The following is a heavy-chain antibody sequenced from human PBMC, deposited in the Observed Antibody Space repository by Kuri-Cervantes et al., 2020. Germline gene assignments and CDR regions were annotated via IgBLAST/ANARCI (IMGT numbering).Heavy chain of an antibody. CDR2: IDGRSTST. CDR3: ARYRRYFDSSGYPQHHFDS. Sequence: GESLKISCAASGFAFGTYTMNWVRQAPGKGLEWVSYIDGRSTSTYYADSVKGRFTISRDNAKDSLYLQMNTLRAEDTAVYYCARYRRYFDSSGYPQHHFDSWGQGTLVTVSS. CDR1: GFAFGTYT. J-gene: IGHJ4*02. D-gene: IGHD3-22*01. V-gene: IGHV3-48*01.